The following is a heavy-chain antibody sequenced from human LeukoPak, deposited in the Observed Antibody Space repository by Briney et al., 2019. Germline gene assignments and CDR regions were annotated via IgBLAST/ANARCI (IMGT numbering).Heavy chain of an antibody. CDR1: GFTFSSYW. D-gene: IGHD5-18*01. CDR2: INSDGSST. Sequence: GGSLRLSCAASGFTFSSYWMHWVRQAPGKGLVWVSRINSDGSSTSYADSVKGRFTISRDNAKSTLYLQMNSLRAEDTAVYYCARGTGYSYGPLGYWGQGTLVTVSS. CDR3: ARGTGYSYGPLGY. J-gene: IGHJ4*02. V-gene: IGHV3-74*01.